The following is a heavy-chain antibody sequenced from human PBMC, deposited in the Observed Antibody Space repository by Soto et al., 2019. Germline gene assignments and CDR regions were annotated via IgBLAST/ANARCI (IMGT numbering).Heavy chain of an antibody. Sequence: GAPVKVSCKASGGTFNNYVVVWVRQAPGQGLEWMGKVLPMFGAPDYAQKFQDRVTITADVSMNTVYMEVSGLRPDDTAVYFCARDDSGSGQKNDYYYAMDVWGQGTTVTVSS. J-gene: IGHJ6*02. D-gene: IGHD3-10*01. CDR1: GGTFNNYV. CDR3: ARDDSGSGQKNDYYYAMDV. CDR2: VLPMFGAP. V-gene: IGHV1-69*13.